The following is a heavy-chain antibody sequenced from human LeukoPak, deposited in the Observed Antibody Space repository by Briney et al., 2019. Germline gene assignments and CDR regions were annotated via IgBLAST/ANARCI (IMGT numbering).Heavy chain of an antibody. CDR2: ISSSSSYT. J-gene: IGHJ5*02. D-gene: IGHD5-12*01. CDR1: GFTFSDYY. Sequence: PGGSLRLSCAASGFTFSDYYMSWIHQAPGKGLEWVSYISSSSSYTNYADSVKGRFTISRDNAKNSLYLQMNSLRAEDTAVYYCARAQTLYSGYDSNWFDPWGQGTLVTVSS. CDR3: ARAQTLYSGYDSNWFDP. V-gene: IGHV3-11*06.